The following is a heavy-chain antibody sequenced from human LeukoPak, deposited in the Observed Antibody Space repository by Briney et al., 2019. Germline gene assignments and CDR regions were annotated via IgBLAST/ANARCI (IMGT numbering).Heavy chain of an antibody. V-gene: IGHV4-4*02. J-gene: IGHJ4*02. CDR2: IYHSGST. CDR3: ARQEYSSSWFFDY. CDR1: GGSISSSNW. D-gene: IGHD6-13*01. Sequence: SGTLSLTCAVSGGSISSSNWWSWVRQPPGKGLEWIGEIYHSGSTNYNPSLKSRVTISVDTSKNQFSLKLSSVTAADTAVYYCARQEYSSSWFFDYWGQGTLVTVSS.